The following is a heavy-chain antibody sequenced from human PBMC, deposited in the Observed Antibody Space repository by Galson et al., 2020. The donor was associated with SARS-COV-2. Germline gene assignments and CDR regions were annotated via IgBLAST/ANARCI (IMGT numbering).Heavy chain of an antibody. J-gene: IGHJ4*02. V-gene: IGHV3-9*01. CDR1: GFTFDDYA. Sequence: GGSLRLSCAASGFTFDDYAMPWVRQAPGKGLEWVSGLSWNSGSIGYADSVKGRFTISSDNAKNSLYLKMNSLRAEYTALYYSAKVIYDSSGYYYGGFDGGGQGTLVTGSS. CDR3: AKVIYDSSGYYYGGFDG. CDR2: LSWNSGSI. D-gene: IGHD3-22*01.